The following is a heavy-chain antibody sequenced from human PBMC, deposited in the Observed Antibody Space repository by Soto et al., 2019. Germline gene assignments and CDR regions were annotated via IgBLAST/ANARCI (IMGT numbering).Heavy chain of an antibody. CDR3: ARSEDYGSGSYYVDY. Sequence: SETLSLTCAFYGGSFSGYYWSWIRQPPGKGLEWIGEINHSGSTNYSPSLKSRVTISVDTSKNQFSLKLSSVTAADTAVYYCARSEDYGSGSYYVDYWGQGTLVTVSS. CDR1: GGSFSGYY. CDR2: INHSGST. J-gene: IGHJ4*02. V-gene: IGHV4-34*01. D-gene: IGHD3-10*01.